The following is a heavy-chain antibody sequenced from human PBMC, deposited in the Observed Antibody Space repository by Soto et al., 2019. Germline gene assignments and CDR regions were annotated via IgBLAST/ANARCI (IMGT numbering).Heavy chain of an antibody. D-gene: IGHD3-3*01. CDR2: IYPGDSDT. J-gene: IGHJ6*02. Sequence: GESLKISCKGSGYSFTSYWIGWVRQMPGKGLEWMGIIYPGDSDTRYSPSFQGQVTISADKSISTAYLQWSSLKASDTAMYYCARGKTGDYDFWSGYARYYYYGMDVWGQGTTVTSP. V-gene: IGHV5-51*01. CDR3: ARGKTGDYDFWSGYARYYYYGMDV. CDR1: GYSFTSYW.